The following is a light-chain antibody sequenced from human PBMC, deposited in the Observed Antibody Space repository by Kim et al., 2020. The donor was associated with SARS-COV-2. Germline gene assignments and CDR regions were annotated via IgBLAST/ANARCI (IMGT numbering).Light chain of an antibody. V-gene: IGLV1-51*01. CDR1: SSIIGRNY. CDR3: GTWDSSLSAWV. J-gene: IGLJ3*02. Sequence: GKKATISRYGSSSIIGRNYVSCNQHIPGTVPKVLISDHNKRPSGIPDRFSGSKSGTSATLGIAGLQAGDEADYYCGTWDSSLSAWVFGGGTKLTVL. CDR2: DHN.